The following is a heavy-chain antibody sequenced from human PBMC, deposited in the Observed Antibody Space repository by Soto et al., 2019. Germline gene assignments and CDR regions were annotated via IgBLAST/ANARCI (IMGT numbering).Heavy chain of an antibody. V-gene: IGHV3-23*01. Sequence: EVQLLESGGGLVQPGGSLRLSCAASGFTFSNYVMSWVRQAPGKGLEWVSGISGGGGSSYYADSVKGRFTISRDNSKNTLYLQMNSLRAEDTAVYYCEHNCGVDCHSVFFYWGQGTLVLVSS. D-gene: IGHD2-21*02. J-gene: IGHJ4*02. CDR3: EHNCGVDCHSVFFY. CDR2: ISGGGGSS. CDR1: GFTFSNYV.